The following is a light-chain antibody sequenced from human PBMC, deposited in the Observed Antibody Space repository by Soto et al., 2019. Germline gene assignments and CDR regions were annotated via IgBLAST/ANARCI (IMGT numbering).Light chain of an antibody. CDR2: DVS. Sequence: QSALTQPASVSGSPGQSITISCTGTSSDVGCYNYVSWYQQRPGQGPKLRIYDVSNRPSGVSNRFSGSKSGNTASLTISGLQAEDEADYICSSYTSSSTPFLFGTGTKLTVL. CDR1: SSDVGCYNY. V-gene: IGLV2-14*01. CDR3: SSYTSSSTPFL. J-gene: IGLJ1*01.